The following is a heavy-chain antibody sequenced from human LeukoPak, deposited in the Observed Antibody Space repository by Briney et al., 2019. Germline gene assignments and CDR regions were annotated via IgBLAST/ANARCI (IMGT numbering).Heavy chain of an antibody. CDR2: LSSSGSTI. CDR3: ARFIVVVTAIPTYYGMDV. J-gene: IGHJ6*02. Sequence: GSLRLSCAASGFTFSSYEMNWVRQAPGKGLEWVSYLSSSGSTIYYADSVKGRFTISRDNAKNSLYLQMNSLRAEDTAVYYCARFIVVVTAIPTYYGMDVWGQGTTVTVSS. CDR1: GFTFSSYE. D-gene: IGHD2-21*02. V-gene: IGHV3-48*03.